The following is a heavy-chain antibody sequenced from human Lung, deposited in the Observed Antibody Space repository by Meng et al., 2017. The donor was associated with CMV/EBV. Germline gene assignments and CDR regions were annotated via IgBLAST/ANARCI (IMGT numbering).Heavy chain of an antibody. V-gene: IGHV4-34*01. Sequence: SETLSLTFAVYGGSFSGYYWSWIRQPPGKGLEWIGEINHSGSTNYNPSLKSRVTISVDTSKNQFSLKLSSVTAADTAVYYCAREGITGTTGFDPWGQGTLVTVSS. D-gene: IGHD1-7*01. CDR2: INHSGST. J-gene: IGHJ5*02. CDR1: GGSFSGYY. CDR3: AREGITGTTGFDP.